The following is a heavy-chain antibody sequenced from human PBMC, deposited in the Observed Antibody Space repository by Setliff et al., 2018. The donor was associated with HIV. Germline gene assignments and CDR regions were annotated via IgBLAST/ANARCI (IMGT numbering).Heavy chain of an antibody. CDR1: GGSINSGSHY. J-gene: IGHJ3*02. CDR3: ARRGDYDVFHI. D-gene: IGHD4-17*01. V-gene: IGHV4-61*09. CDR2: IYTSGST. Sequence: SSETLSLTCTVSGGSINSGSHYWSWIRQPAEKGLEWIRHIYTSGSTNYNPSLQSRVTISADTSKNQFSLKLSSVTAADTAVYYCARRGDYDVFHIWGQGTMVTVSS.